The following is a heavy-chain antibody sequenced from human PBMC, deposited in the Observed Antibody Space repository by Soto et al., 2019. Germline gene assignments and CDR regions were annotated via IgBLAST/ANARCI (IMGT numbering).Heavy chain of an antibody. J-gene: IGHJ4*02. V-gene: IGHV1-8*02. CDR3: ARRKERSGPHYFDY. CDR1: GGPFSSYD. D-gene: IGHD6-25*01. Sequence: ASVKVSCKASGGPFSSYDISWVRQATGQGLGWMGWMNPYSGNTGYPQKFQGRVTVSRNTSISTVYMELSGLRPDDTAVYYCARRKERSGPHYFDYWGQGSQVTVSS. CDR2: MNPYSGNT.